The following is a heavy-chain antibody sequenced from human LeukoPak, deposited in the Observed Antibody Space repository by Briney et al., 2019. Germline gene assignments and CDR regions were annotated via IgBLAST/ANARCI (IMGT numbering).Heavy chain of an antibody. CDR1: GYTFTSYA. D-gene: IGHD1-26*01. J-gene: IGHJ6*02. V-gene: IGHV7-4-1*02. Sequence: ASVKVSCKASGYTFTSYAMNWVRQAPGQGLEWMGWINTNTGNPTYAQGFTGRFVFSLDTSVSTAYLQISSLKAEDTAVYYCARDRFSGSYWWVGYYYGMDVWGQGTTVTVSS. CDR3: ARDRFSGSYWWVGYYYGMDV. CDR2: INTNTGNP.